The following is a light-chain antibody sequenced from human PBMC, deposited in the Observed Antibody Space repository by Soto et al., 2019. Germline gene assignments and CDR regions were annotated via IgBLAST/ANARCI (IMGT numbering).Light chain of an antibody. V-gene: IGKV4-1*01. CDR1: QSVLYSSNNKNY. J-gene: IGKJ2*01. Sequence: DIVMTQSPDSLAVSLGERATINCKSSQSVLYSSNNKNYLAWYQQKPGQTPNLLIYWASTRESGVPDRFSGSGSGIYFTLTISSLQAEDVAVYYCQQYYSTPHTFGQGTRLEIK. CDR3: QQYYSTPHT. CDR2: WAS.